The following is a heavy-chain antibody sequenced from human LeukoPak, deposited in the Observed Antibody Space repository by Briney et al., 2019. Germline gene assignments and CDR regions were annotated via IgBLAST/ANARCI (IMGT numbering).Heavy chain of an antibody. J-gene: IGHJ4*02. CDR3: ARGSRYSSGYDYIDQ. CDR2: SYSSGST. CDR1: GGSISSGSDY. Sequence: PSETLSLTCTVSGGSISSGSDYCSWIRQPAGKRLEWIGRSYSSGSTNYNPSLKSRVSISVDTSKNQFSLRLSSVTAADTAVYYCARGSRYSSGYDYIDQWGQGTLVTVSS. D-gene: IGHD3-22*01. V-gene: IGHV4-61*02.